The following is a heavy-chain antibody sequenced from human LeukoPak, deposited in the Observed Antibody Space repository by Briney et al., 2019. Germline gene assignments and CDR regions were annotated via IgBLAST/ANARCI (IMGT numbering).Heavy chain of an antibody. CDR2: INHSGHT. Sequence: SETLSLTCAVSGVSFNDYYWSWVRQTPGKGLEWIGEINHSGHTNDSPSLKSRVTLSIDTSRKQFSLNLRSVTVADTGIYYCTRMTTGHDYWGQGTLVTVSS. V-gene: IGHV4-34*01. J-gene: IGHJ4*02. D-gene: IGHD4-17*01. CDR1: GVSFNDYY. CDR3: TRMTTGHDY.